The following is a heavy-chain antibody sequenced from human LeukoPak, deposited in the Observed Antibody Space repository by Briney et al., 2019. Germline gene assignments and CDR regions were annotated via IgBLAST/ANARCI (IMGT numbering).Heavy chain of an antibody. D-gene: IGHD1-26*01. V-gene: IGHV3-72*01. CDR3: ASPVGATTVRAFDI. Sequence: GGSLRLSCAASGFTFTSYSMNWVRQAPGKGLEWVGRTRNEANIYTTKYAASVKGRFTISRDDSKNSLYLQMNSLKTEDTAVYYCASPVGATTVRAFDIWGQGTMVTVSS. J-gene: IGHJ3*02. CDR1: GFTFTSYS. CDR2: TRNEANIYTT.